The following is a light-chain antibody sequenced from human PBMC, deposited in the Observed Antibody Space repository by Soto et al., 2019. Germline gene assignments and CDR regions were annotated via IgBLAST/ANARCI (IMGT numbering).Light chain of an antibody. CDR3: QQYYSYPRT. V-gene: IGKV1-8*01. Sequence: IRMTQSPSSLSASTGDRVTITFRASQGISSYLAWYQQKPGKAPKLLIYAASTLQSGVPSRFSGSGSGTDFTLTISCLQSEDFATYYCQQYYSYPRTFGQGTKV. J-gene: IGKJ1*01. CDR1: QGISSY. CDR2: AAS.